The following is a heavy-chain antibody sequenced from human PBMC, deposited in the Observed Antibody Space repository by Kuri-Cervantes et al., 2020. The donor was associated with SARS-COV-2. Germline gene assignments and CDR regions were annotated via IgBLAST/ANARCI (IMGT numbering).Heavy chain of an antibody. CDR2: TSSGSTYI. J-gene: IGHJ6*03. CDR3: ARAGGSGGTSNYYYYMDV. D-gene: IGHD2-15*01. CDR1: GFNFNSFW. Sequence: GGSLRLSCVTSGFNFNSFWMSWVRQAPGKGLEWVSCTSSGSTYIYYVDSVKGRFTISRDNAKNSLYLQMNSLRAEDTAVYYCARAGGSGGTSNYYYYMDVWGKGTTVTVSS. V-gene: IGHV3-21*01.